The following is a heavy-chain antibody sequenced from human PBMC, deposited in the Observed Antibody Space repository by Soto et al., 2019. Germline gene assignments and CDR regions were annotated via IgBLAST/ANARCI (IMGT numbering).Heavy chain of an antibody. CDR3: ATWYVDTAMVSWFDP. CDR2: IIPIFGTA. D-gene: IGHD5-18*01. V-gene: IGHV1-69*12. J-gene: IGHJ5*02. CDR1: GGTFSSYA. Sequence: QVQLVQSGAEVKKPGSSVKVSCKASGGTFSSYAISWVRQAPGQGLEWMGGIIPIFGTANYAQKFQGRVTITADDATSTAYMELSSLRSEDTAVYYCATWYVDTAMVSWFDPWGQGTLVTVSS.